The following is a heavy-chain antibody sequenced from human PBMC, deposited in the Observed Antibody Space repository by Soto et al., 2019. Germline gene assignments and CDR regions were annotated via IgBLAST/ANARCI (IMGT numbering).Heavy chain of an antibody. Sequence: QVQLQESGPGLVKPSETLSLTCTVSGDSITSYYWSWIRQPPGKGLEWVGYISYTGSTIYNPSLESRATISLDTSKTQVSLSLTSVTVADTAVYSCAGVGELPVWFDPWGRGTLVTVSS. CDR1: GDSITSYY. D-gene: IGHD3-10*01. J-gene: IGHJ5*02. CDR2: ISYTGST. V-gene: IGHV4-59*13. CDR3: AGVGELPVWFDP.